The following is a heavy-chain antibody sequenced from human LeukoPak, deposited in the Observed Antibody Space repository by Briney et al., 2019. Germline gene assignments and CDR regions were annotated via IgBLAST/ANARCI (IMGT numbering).Heavy chain of an antibody. V-gene: IGHV3-23*01. CDR3: ASTPIFGVVIYYYYYMDV. Sequence: PGGSLRLSCAASGFTFSSYSMNWVRQAPGKGLEWVSAISGSGGSTYYADSVKGRFTISRDNSKNTLYLQMNSLRAEDTAVYYCASTPIFGVVIYYYYYMDVWGKGTTVTVSS. CDR2: ISGSGGST. J-gene: IGHJ6*03. D-gene: IGHD3-3*01. CDR1: GFTFSSYS.